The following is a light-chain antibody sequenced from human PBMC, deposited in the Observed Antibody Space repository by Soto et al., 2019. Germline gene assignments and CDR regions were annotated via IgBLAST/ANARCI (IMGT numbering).Light chain of an antibody. CDR2: GAS. J-gene: IGKJ4*01. CDR1: QSVSSSY. CDR3: QQYGSSPLT. Sequence: EIVLTQSPDTLSLSPGERATLSCRASQSVSSSYLAWYQQKPGQAPRLLMYGASSRATGIPDRFSGSESGTDFTLTISRLEPEDFAVYYCQQYGSSPLTFGGGTKVEIK. V-gene: IGKV3-20*01.